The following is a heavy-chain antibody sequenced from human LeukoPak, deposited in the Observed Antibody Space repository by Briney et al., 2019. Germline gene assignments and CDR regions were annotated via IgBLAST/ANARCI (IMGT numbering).Heavy chain of an antibody. Sequence: SVKVSCKASGDTFNNYIITWVRQAPGQGLEWMGGVMPLFNTPNYAQKFQGRITIITDASTHTSYMELRSLRSEDTAVYSCARVDRHHFYMDVWAKGPRSPSP. J-gene: IGHJ6*03. V-gene: IGHV1-69*05. CDR2: VMPLFNTP. CDR1: GDTFNNYI. CDR3: ARVDRHHFYMDV. D-gene: IGHD1-14*01.